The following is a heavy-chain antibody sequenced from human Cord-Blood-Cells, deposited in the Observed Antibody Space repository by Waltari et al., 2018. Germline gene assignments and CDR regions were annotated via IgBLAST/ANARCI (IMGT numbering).Heavy chain of an antibody. CDR3: ARKYNGDYYFDY. CDR2: ISSSSSYI. J-gene: IGHJ4*02. Sequence: EVQLVESGGGLVKPGGSLRLSGAASGFTCSRYSMHWVCQAPGKGVEWVSSISSSSSYIYYADSVKGRFTISRDNAKNSLYLQMNSLRAEDTAVYYCARKYNGDYYFDYWGQGTLVTVSS. CDR1: GFTCSRYS. D-gene: IGHD4-17*01. V-gene: IGHV3-21*01.